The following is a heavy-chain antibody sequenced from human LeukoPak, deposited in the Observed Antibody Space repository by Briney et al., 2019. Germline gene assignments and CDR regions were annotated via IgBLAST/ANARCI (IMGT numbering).Heavy chain of an antibody. CDR3: TIGLAGDWDAFDI. D-gene: IGHD6-19*01. CDR2: IHADSGNT. Sequence: ASVKVSCTASGYTFTRYAFSWVRQAPGQRLEWMGWIHADSGNTKYSQKLQGRVAIARDTSASTIYMELTSLRIEDTAVYFCTIGLAGDWDAFDIWGLGTMVTVSS. CDR1: GYTFTRYA. V-gene: IGHV1-3*01. J-gene: IGHJ3*02.